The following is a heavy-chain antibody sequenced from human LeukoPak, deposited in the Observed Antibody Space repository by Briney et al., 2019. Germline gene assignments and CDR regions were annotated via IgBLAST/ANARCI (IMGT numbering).Heavy chain of an antibody. J-gene: IGHJ3*02. Sequence: SETLSLTCTVSGGSISSYYWSWIRQPPGKGLEWIGYIYYSGSTNYNPSLKSRVTISVDTSKNQFSLKLSSVTAADTAVYYCARLMQATGAFDIWGQGTMVTVSS. CDR3: ARLMQATGAFDI. V-gene: IGHV4-59*08. CDR1: GGSISSYY. CDR2: IYYSGST.